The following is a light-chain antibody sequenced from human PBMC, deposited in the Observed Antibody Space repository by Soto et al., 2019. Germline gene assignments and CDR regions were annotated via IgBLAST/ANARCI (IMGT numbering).Light chain of an antibody. Sequence: QSVLPQPASVSGSPGQSITISCTGTSSDVGGYNYVSWYQQHPGKAPKLMIYEVSNRPSGVSNRFSGSKSGNTASLTISGLQAEDEADYYCSSYTSSSTLEVFGTGTKVTVL. J-gene: IGLJ1*01. CDR2: EVS. CDR3: SSYTSSSTLEV. CDR1: SSDVGGYNY. V-gene: IGLV2-14*01.